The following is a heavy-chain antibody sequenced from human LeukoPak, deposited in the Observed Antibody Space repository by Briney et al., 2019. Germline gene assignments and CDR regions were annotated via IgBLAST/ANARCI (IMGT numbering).Heavy chain of an antibody. CDR1: GYTFTSYG. J-gene: IGHJ6*02. CDR3: ARDPGGRYCSSTSCPSYYYYGMDV. V-gene: IGHV1-2*02. CDR2: INPNSGGT. Sequence: GASVKVSCKASGYTFTSYGISWVRQAPGQGLEWMGWINPNSGGTHYAQKFQGRVTMTRDTSISTAYMELSRLRSDDTAVYYCARDPGGRYCSSTSCPSYYYYGMDVRGQGTTVTVSS. D-gene: IGHD2-2*01.